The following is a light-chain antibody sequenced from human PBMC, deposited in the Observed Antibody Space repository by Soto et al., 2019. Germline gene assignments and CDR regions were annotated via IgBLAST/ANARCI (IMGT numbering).Light chain of an antibody. J-gene: IGLJ1*01. CDR3: CSYAGSSLYV. V-gene: IGLV2-23*01. Sequence: QSALTQPASVSGSPGQSITISCTGTSSDVGSYNLVSWYQQHPGKAPKLMIYEGSKRPSGVSNRFSGSKSGNTASLTISGLQAEDGADYYCCSYAGSSLYVFGTGTKLTVL. CDR1: SSDVGSYNL. CDR2: EGS.